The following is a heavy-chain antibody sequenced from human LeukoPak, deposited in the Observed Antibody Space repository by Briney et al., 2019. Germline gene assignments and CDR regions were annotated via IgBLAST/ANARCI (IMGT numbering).Heavy chain of an antibody. CDR1: GYTFTSNP. CDR3: ARKNYFASGSYSDFDF. Sequence: ASVKVSCKASGYTFTSNPMYWMRQAPGQGLGWMGWINTVNGDTKCSQNFQGRITITRDTSASTAYMELSGLGSEDTAVYYCARKNYFASGSYSDFDFWGQGTLVTVSS. CDR2: INTVNGDT. J-gene: IGHJ4*02. D-gene: IGHD3-10*01. V-gene: IGHV1-3*04.